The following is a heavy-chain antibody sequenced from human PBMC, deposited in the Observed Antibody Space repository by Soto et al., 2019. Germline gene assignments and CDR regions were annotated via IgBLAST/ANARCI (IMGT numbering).Heavy chain of an antibody. CDR2: VYIGGTT. D-gene: IGHD3-22*01. J-gene: IGHJ4*02. CDR3: ARAGSPFDSDSSGCWGFDH. Sequence: GGSLRLSCVASGFAVSNNYINWVRQAPGKGLEWVSVVYIGGTTYYADSVRGRFTVSRDDSKNTLFLQMSSLRAEDTAVYYCARAGSPFDSDSSGCWGFDHWGQGTLVTVSS. V-gene: IGHV3-53*01. CDR1: GFAVSNNY.